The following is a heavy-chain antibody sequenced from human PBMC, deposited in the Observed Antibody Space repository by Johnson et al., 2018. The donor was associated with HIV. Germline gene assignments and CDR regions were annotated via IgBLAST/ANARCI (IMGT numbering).Heavy chain of an antibody. CDR1: GFTFSSYA. CDR2: ISYDGSEK. CDR3: ARHTGYDAFDI. D-gene: IGHD2-21*01. V-gene: IGHV3-30*09. J-gene: IGHJ3*02. Sequence: QVQLVESGGGVVQPGRSLRLSCAASGFTFSSYAMHWVRQAPGKGLEWVAVISYDGSEKYFADSVKGRFAISRDSSKNTLYLQMNSLRADDTAVYYCARHTGYDAFDIWGQGTMVTVSS.